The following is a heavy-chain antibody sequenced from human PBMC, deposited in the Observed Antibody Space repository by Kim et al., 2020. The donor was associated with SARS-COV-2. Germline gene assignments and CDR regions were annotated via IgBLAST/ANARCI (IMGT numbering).Heavy chain of an antibody. CDR3: ARSFEGSVDWFDP. J-gene: IGHJ5*02. V-gene: IGHV4-39*01. CDR1: GGSISSSSYY. D-gene: IGHD3-16*01. Sequence: SETLSLTCTVSGGSISSSSYYWGWIRQPPGKGLEWIGSIYYSGSTYYNPSLKSRVTISVDTSKNQFSLKLSSVTAADTAVYYCARSFEGSVDWFDPWGQGTLVTVSS. CDR2: IYYSGST.